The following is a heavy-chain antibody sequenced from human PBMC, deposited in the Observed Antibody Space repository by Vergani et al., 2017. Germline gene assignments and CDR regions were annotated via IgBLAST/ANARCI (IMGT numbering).Heavy chain of an antibody. V-gene: IGHV3-23*01. D-gene: IGHD6-19*01. CDR3: AKVVSGWVYRDQLSNWFDP. CDR2: ISGSGGST. CDR1: GFTFIMHA. J-gene: IGHJ5*02. Sequence: EVQLLESGGDLVQPGGSLRLSCAASGFTFIMHAMSWVRQAPWKGLEWVSAISGSGGSTYYADSVKGRFTISRDNSKNTLYLQMNSLRAEDTAVYYCAKVVSGWVYRDQLSNWFDPWGQGTLVTVSS.